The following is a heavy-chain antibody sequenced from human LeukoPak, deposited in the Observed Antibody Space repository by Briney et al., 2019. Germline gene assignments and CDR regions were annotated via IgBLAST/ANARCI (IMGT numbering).Heavy chain of an antibody. Sequence: ASVKVSCRASGYTFTGYYMHWVRQAPGEGLEWMGWINPNSGGTNYAQKFQGRVTMTRDTSISTAYMELSSLRSEDTAVYYCARGQVWGSYRRLDYWGQGTLVTVSS. V-gene: IGHV1-2*02. D-gene: IGHD3-16*02. CDR2: INPNSGGT. CDR3: ARGQVWGSYRRLDY. CDR1: GYTFTGYY. J-gene: IGHJ4*02.